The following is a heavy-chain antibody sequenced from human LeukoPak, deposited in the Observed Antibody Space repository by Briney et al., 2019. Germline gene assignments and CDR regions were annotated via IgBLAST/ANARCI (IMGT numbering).Heavy chain of an antibody. J-gene: IGHJ4*02. D-gene: IGHD2-2*01. V-gene: IGHV3-30*02. Sequence: PGGSLRLSCAVSGFNLNSYAMHWVRQAPGKGLEWVAVIRHDEANSFYADSLQGRFTISRDTSKKLLYLQMNRLRVEETAVYYCAKEYTPSYPLGELDSWGQGTLVTASS. CDR2: IRHDEANS. CDR1: GFNLNSYA. CDR3: AKEYTPSYPLGELDS.